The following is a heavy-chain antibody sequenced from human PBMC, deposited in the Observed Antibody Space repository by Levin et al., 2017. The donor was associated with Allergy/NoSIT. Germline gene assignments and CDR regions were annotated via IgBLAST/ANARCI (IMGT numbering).Heavy chain of an antibody. CDR1: GGTFSSYP. CDR3: ARNYYGSGSYGWDY. Sequence: SVKVSCKASGGTFSSYPISWVRQAPGQGLEWMGRIIPILGIANYAQKFQGRVTITADKSTSTAYMELSSLRSEDTAVYYCARNYYGSGSYGWDYWGQGTLVTVSS. V-gene: IGHV1-69*02. J-gene: IGHJ4*02. D-gene: IGHD3-10*01. CDR2: IIPILGIA.